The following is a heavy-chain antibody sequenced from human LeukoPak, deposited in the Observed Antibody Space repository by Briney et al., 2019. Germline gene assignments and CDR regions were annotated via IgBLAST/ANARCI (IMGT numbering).Heavy chain of an antibody. J-gene: IGHJ4*02. CDR3: ARGPDSMTSFDF. D-gene: IGHD2/OR15-2a*01. CDR2: ISYDGSDK. CDR1: GFTFSTYD. V-gene: IGHV3-30*03. Sequence: PGGSLRLSCAASGFTFSTYDMHWVRQAPGKGLEWVAVISYDGSDKYYADSVKGRFIISRDNSKNTLYSQMNSLRAEDTAVYYCARGPDSMTSFDFWGQGTLVTVSS.